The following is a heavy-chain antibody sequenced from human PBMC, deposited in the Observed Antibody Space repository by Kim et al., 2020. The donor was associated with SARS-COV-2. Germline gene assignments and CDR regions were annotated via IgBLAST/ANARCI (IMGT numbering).Heavy chain of an antibody. V-gene: IGHV3-33*01. J-gene: IGHJ4*01. CDR3: ARSGYCSSTSCPQTGIAAAELDY. CDR1: GFTFSSYG. D-gene: IGHD2-2*01. Sequence: GGSLRLSCAASGFTFSSYGMHWVRQAPGKGLEWVAVIWYDGSNKYYADSVKGRFTISRDNSKNTLYLQMNSLRAEDTAVYYCARSGYCSSTSCPQTGIAAAELDYWGQGTLVTVSS. CDR2: IWYDGSNK.